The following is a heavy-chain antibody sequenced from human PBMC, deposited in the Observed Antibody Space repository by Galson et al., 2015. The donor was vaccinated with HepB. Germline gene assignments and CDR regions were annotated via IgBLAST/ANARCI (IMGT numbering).Heavy chain of an antibody. J-gene: IGHJ6*02. D-gene: IGHD2/OR15-2a*01. CDR3: AKSWHFSMDV. CDR2: ISSSSTTI. V-gene: IGHV3-48*01. Sequence: SLRLSCAASTFIFSTYSMNWVRQAPGKGLEWISYISSSSTTIYYADSVKGRFTVSRDNPMNTLYLQMNSLRVEDTAIYYCAKSWHFSMDVWGQGTTVTVSS. CDR1: TFIFSTYS.